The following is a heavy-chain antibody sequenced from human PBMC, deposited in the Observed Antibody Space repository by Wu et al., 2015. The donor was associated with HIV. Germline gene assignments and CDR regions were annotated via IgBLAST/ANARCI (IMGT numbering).Heavy chain of an antibody. V-gene: IGHV1-69*12. Sequence: QVQLVQSGAEVKKPGSSVKVSCKASGGTFSSYAISWVRQAPGQGLEWMGGIIPIFNTTNYAQKFQGRVTITADESTSTAYMELSSLRSEDTAMYYCARVLGSSFSPLWFDPWGQGTLVTVSS. CDR1: GGTFSSYA. D-gene: IGHD6-6*01. CDR2: IIPIFNTT. J-gene: IGHJ5*02. CDR3: ARVLGSSFSPLWFDP.